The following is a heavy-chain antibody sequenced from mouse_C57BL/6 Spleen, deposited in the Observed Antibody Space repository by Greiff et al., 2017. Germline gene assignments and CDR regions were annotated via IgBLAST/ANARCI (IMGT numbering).Heavy chain of an antibody. V-gene: IGHV1-55*01. CDR3: ARGNFITTVVAHCYFDV. D-gene: IGHD1-1*01. J-gene: IGHJ1*03. CDR1: GYTFTSYW. CDR2: IYPGSGST. Sequence: QVQLQQPGAELVKPGASVKMFCKASGYTFTSYWITWVKQRPGQGLEWIGDIYPGSGSTNYNEKFKSKATLTVDTSSSTAYMQLSSLTSEDSAVYYCARGNFITTVVAHCYFDVWGTGTTVTVSS.